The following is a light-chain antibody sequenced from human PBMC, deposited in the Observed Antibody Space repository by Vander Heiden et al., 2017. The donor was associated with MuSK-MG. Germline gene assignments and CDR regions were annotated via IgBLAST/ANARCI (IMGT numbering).Light chain of an antibody. V-gene: IGKV3-15*01. J-gene: IGKJ1*01. CDR1: QSVSSN. Sequence: EIVMTQSPATLSVSPGERATLSCRASQSVSSNLAWYQQKPGQAPRLLIYGASTRDTGIPARFSGSGSGTEFTLTISSLQSEDFAVYYCQLDNTWPPWTFGQGTKVEIK. CDR2: GAS. CDR3: QLDNTWPPWT.